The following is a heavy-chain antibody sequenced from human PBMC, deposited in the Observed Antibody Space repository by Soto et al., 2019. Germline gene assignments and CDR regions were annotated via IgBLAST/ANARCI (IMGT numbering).Heavy chain of an antibody. Sequence: QLQLQESGSGLVTPSQTLSLTCAVSGGSISSGGYSWNWIRQPPGKGLEWIGNIYHSGSTYYNASLKRRLTLSLXRSKNQFSLKLSSVTAADTAVYYCGRGDYANAFDIWGQGTMVTVSS. J-gene: IGHJ3*02. CDR2: IYHSGST. D-gene: IGHD4-17*01. CDR1: GGSISSGGYS. CDR3: GRGDYANAFDI. V-gene: IGHV4-30-2*01.